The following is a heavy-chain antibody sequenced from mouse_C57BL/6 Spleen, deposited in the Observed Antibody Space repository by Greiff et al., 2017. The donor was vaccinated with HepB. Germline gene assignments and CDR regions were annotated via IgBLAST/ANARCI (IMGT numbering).Heavy chain of an antibody. CDR2: ISYDGSN. Sequence: VQLKESGPGLVKPSQSLSLTCSVTGYSITSGYYWNWIRQFPGNKLEWMGYISYDGSNNYNPSLKNRISITRDTSKNQFFLKLNSVTTEDTATYYCARGITTVYYFDYWGQGTTLTVSS. CDR3: ARGITTVYYFDY. D-gene: IGHD1-1*01. J-gene: IGHJ2*01. CDR1: GYSITSGYY. V-gene: IGHV3-6*01.